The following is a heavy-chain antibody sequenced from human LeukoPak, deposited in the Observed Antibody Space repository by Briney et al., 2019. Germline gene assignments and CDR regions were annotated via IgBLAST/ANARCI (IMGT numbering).Heavy chain of an antibody. Sequence: PGGSLRLSCAASGFTLGISWMTWVRQAPGKGLEWVASLREDGSEKTYVDSVKGRFTISRDNAKNSLFLQMDSLRDDDTAVYYCARGPTYGQAFDFWGQGTLVTVSS. V-gene: IGHV3-7*01. J-gene: IGHJ4*02. D-gene: IGHD3-10*01. CDR1: GFTLGISW. CDR3: ARGPTYGQAFDF. CDR2: LREDGSEK.